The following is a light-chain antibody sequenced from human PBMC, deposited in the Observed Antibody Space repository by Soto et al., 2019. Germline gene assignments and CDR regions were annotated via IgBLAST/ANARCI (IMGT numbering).Light chain of an antibody. J-gene: IGKJ1*01. CDR1: QGISSY. CDR3: KQYYSYPWT. CDR2: AAY. Sequence: AIRMTQSPSSLSASTGDRVTITCRASQGISSYLAWYQQKPGKAHKLLIYAAYTLQSGVQSRFSGSGSGADFTLTISCLQSEDFATYYCKQYYSYPWTFGQGTKVDIK. V-gene: IGKV1-8*01.